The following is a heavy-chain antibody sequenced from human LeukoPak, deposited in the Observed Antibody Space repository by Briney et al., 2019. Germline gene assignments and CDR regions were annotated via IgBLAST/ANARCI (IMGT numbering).Heavy chain of an antibody. D-gene: IGHD5-18*01. CDR1: GFSVSSNY. V-gene: IGHV3-53*05. CDR3: AKQGSGYSYGSYYYYYYMDV. Sequence: PGGSLRLSCAASGFSVSSNYMSWVRQTPGKGLEWVSGIYSGGHIYYADSVEGRFTISRDNSKNTLYLQMNSLRAEDTAVYYCAKQGSGYSYGSYYYYYYMDVWGKGTTVTVSS. CDR2: IYSGGHI. J-gene: IGHJ6*03.